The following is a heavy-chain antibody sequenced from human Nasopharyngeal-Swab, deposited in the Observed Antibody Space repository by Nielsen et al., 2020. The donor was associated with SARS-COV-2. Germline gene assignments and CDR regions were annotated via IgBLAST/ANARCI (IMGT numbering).Heavy chain of an antibody. D-gene: IGHD6-13*01. CDR2: LSNDGGDK. J-gene: IGHJ4*02. CDR1: GFTFSRYG. Sequence: GGSLRLSCAASGFTFSRYGMHWVRQVPGKGLEWVAVLSNDGGDKYYADSVKGRFTISRDNSKNTLYLQMNSLRPEDTAVYYCAKDGEVAAARHYFDYWGQGTLVTVSS. CDR3: AKDGEVAAARHYFDY. V-gene: IGHV3-30*18.